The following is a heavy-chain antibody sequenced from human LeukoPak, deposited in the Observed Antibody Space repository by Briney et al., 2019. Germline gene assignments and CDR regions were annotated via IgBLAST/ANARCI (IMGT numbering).Heavy chain of an antibody. CDR1: GGSVSSRPYC. CDR3: ARLVVSSWYHEVLLGRDY. V-gene: IGHV4-39*01. J-gene: IGHJ4*02. Sequence: SETLSLTCTVSGGSVSSRPYCWGWIRQPPGKGLEWLGNFYYSGSTYYKPSLKSRVTISVDTSKNQISLELSSVTAADTAVYYCARLVVSSWYHEVLLGRDYWGQGTLVTVSS. D-gene: IGHD6-13*01. CDR2: FYYSGST.